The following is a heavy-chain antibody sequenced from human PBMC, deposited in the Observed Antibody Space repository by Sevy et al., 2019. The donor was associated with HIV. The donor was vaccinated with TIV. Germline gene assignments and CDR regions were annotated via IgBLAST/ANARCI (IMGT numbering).Heavy chain of an antibody. J-gene: IGHJ3*02. D-gene: IGHD3-22*01. CDR1: GFSVSNSY. CDR3: ARLSVYYYDSSGYYTTGHAFDN. CDR2: IYSGDST. V-gene: IGHV3-53*01. Sequence: GGSLRLSCAASGFSVSNSYMSWVRQAPGKGLQWVSVIYSGDSTYYTDSVKGRFTISRDNSKNTLYLQMNSLRAEDTAVYYCARLSVYYYDSSGYYTTGHAFDNWGQGTMVTVSS.